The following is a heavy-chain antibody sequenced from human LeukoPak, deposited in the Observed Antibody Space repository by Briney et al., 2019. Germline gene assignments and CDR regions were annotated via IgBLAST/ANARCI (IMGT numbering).Heavy chain of an antibody. CDR3: AKIRYSNAWNDYHYMDV. V-gene: IGHV3-30*02. CDR2: IRYDGSNK. Sequence: GGSLRLSCAASGFRFSKDWMSWVRQAPGKGLEWVAFIRYDGSNKDYADSVKGRFTISRDNSKNTVYLQMNSLSAEDTAVYYCAKIRYSNAWNDYHYMDVWGKGTTVTISS. J-gene: IGHJ6*03. D-gene: IGHD6-19*01. CDR1: GFRFSKDW.